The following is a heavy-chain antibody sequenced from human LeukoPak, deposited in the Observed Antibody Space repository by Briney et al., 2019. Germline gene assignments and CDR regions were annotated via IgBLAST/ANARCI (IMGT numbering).Heavy chain of an antibody. CDR1: GFTFSSYA. Sequence: GGSLRLSCAASGFTFSSYAMTWVRQAPGKGLEWVSVIGGGGDTKYADSVKGRFTISRDNAKNTLYLQMNSLRADDTAVYYCAREYNWNYPFDYWGQGTLVTVSS. J-gene: IGHJ4*02. D-gene: IGHD1-7*01. V-gene: IGHV3-23*01. CDR3: AREYNWNYPFDY. CDR2: IGGGGDT.